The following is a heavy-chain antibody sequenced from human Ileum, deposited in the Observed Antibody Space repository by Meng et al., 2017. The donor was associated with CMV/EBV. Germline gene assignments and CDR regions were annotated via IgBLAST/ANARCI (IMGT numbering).Heavy chain of an antibody. CDR2: IYHSGST. Sequence: VPGGSITGSHWWSWVRQPPGKGLEWIGEIYHSGSTSYNPSLRSRVTISVDKSKNQFSLKLSSVTAADTAIYYCARYSVIPAAIGFDPWGQGSLVTVSS. V-gene: IGHV4-4*02. D-gene: IGHD2-2*01. CDR1: GGSITGSHW. J-gene: IGHJ5*02. CDR3: ARYSVIPAAIGFDP.